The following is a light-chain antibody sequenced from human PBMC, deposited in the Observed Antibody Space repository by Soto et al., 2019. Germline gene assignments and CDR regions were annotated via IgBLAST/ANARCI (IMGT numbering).Light chain of an antibody. Sequence: EIVMTQSPATLSVSPGERATLSCRASQNISSNLAWYQQKPGQAPRVLIDGASTRATGIPARFSGSGSGTEFTLTISSLQSEDFAVYYCQQYNNWLWTFGQGTKGEIK. J-gene: IGKJ1*01. CDR2: GAS. V-gene: IGKV3-15*01. CDR1: QNISSN. CDR3: QQYNNWLWT.